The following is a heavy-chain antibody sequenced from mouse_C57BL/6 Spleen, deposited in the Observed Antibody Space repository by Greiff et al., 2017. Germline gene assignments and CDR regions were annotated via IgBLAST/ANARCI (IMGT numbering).Heavy chain of an antibody. J-gene: IGHJ2*01. CDR1: GYAFRSSW. D-gene: IGHD4-1*02. CDR2: IYPGDGDT. Sequence: VQLQQSGPELVKPGASVKISCKASGYAFRSSWMNWVKQRPGKGLEWIGRIYPGDGDTNYNGKFKGKATLTADKSSSTAYMQLSSLTSEDSAVYFCARSSTEYYFDYWGQGTTLTVSS. V-gene: IGHV1-82*01. CDR3: ARSSTEYYFDY.